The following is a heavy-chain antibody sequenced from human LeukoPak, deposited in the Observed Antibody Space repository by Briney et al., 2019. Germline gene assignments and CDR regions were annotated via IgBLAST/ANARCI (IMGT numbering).Heavy chain of an antibody. V-gene: IGHV3-23*01. CDR3: AKNPYGDYPYYYNMDV. CDR2: ISGRGGST. CDR1: GFTFSSYA. D-gene: IGHD4-17*01. J-gene: IGHJ6*02. Sequence: PGGSLRLSCAASGFTFSSYAMSWVRQAPGKGLEWVSAISGRGGSTYYADSVKGRFTISRDNSKNTLYLQMNSLRAEDTAVYYCAKNPYGDYPYYYNMDVWGQGTTVTVSS.